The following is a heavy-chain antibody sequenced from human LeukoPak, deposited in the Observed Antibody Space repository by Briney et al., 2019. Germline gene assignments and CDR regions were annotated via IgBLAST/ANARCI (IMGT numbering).Heavy chain of an antibody. Sequence: SGGSLRLSCAASGFTFSSYSMNWVRQAPGKGLEWVSSISSSSSYIYYADSVKGRFTISRDNAKNSLYLRMNSLRAEDTAVYYCARDRVGATRVMDYWGQGTLVTVSS. CDR3: ARDRVGATRVMDY. CDR1: GFTFSSYS. V-gene: IGHV3-21*01. CDR2: ISSSSSYI. J-gene: IGHJ4*02. D-gene: IGHD1-26*01.